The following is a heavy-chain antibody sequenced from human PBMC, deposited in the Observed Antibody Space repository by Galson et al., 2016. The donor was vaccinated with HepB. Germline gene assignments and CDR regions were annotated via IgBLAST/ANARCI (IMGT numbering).Heavy chain of an antibody. J-gene: IGHJ6*02. CDR1: GGSISSSSYC. CDR3: AKHGAVAGNPYYYYGMDV. D-gene: IGHD6-19*01. Sequence: SETLSLTCSVSGGSISSSSYCWGWIRQPPGKGLEWIGSIYYSGTTYYTSSLKSRVTIPVDTSKNQFSLKVSSVTAADTAVYYCAKHGAVAGNPYYYYGMDVWGQGTTVTVSS. V-gene: IGHV4-39*01. CDR2: IYYSGTT.